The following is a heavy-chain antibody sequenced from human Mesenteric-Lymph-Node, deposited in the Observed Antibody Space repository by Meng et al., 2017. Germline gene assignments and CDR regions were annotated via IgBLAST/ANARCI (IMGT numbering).Heavy chain of an antibody. J-gene: IGHJ4*02. D-gene: IGHD6-19*01. CDR2: ISYDGSNK. Sequence: GGSLRLSCAASGFTFSSYAMHWVRQAPGKGLEWVAVISYDGSNKYYADSVKGRFTISRDNSKNTLYLQMNSLRAEDTAVYYCARGPSSGWTNWGQGTLVTVSS. CDR1: GFTFSSYA. CDR3: ARGPSSGWTN. V-gene: IGHV3-30*01.